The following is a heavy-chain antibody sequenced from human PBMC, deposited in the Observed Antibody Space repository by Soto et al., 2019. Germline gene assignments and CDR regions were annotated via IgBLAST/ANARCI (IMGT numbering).Heavy chain of an antibody. V-gene: IGHV1-58*02. CDR3: ARARGYSVAGGYYYYYGMDV. D-gene: IGHD5-12*01. Sequence: SVKVSCKASGFTFSHSAMQWVRQARGQSLEWIGWIVVGSGNTNYAQKFQERVTISWDMSTNTAYMELSSLRSEDTAVYYCARARGYSVAGGYYYYYGMDVWG. CDR1: GFTFSHSA. J-gene: IGHJ6*02. CDR2: IVVGSGNT.